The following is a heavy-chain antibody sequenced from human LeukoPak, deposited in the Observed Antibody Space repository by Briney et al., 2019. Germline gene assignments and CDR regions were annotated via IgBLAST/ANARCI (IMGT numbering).Heavy chain of an antibody. CDR1: GFSFTNHA. D-gene: IGHD1-26*01. CDR2: IQFDGTDK. Sequence: GGSLRLSCAASGFSFTNHAMHWVRRAPGRGLEWVTFIQFDGTDKFYSDSVKGRFTISRDTSKNTLYLQMNSLRTDDTAVYYCAKEGASTSGFDYWGRGTLVTVSS. V-gene: IGHV3-30*02. J-gene: IGHJ4*02. CDR3: AKEGASTSGFDY.